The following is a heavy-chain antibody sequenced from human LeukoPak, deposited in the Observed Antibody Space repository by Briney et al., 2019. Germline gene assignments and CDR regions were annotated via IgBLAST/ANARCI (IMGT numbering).Heavy chain of an antibody. D-gene: IGHD1-26*01. CDR3: AKNLLGSGAYSWYFDL. V-gene: IGHV3-23*01. CDR1: GFTFSSHG. J-gene: IGHJ2*01. Sequence: VGSLRLSCAASGFTFSSHGMSWVRQTPGKGLEWVSSISTSGDGTDYADSVRGRVTISRDNSKNTLYLQMNSLRAEDTAVYSCAKNLLGSGAYSWYFDLWGRGTRVTVSS. CDR2: ISTSGDGT.